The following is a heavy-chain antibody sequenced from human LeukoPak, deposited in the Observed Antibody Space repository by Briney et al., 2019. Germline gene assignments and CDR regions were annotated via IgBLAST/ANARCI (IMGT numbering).Heavy chain of an antibody. D-gene: IGHD3-22*01. V-gene: IGHV1-69*13. Sequence: SVKVSCTASGGTFSSYAISWVRQAPGQGLEWMGGIIPIFGTANYAQKFQGRVTITADESTSTAYMELSSLRSEDTAVYYCARDRPDSSGYYYGGYWGQGTLVTVSS. CDR3: ARDRPDSSGYYYGGY. CDR2: IIPIFGTA. J-gene: IGHJ4*02. CDR1: GGTFSSYA.